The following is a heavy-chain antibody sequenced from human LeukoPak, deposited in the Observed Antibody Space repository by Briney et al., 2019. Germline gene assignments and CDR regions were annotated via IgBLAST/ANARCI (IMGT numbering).Heavy chain of an antibody. CDR2: ISGSGGST. D-gene: IGHD2-21*02. J-gene: IGHJ5*02. CDR3: ANARVVTAKPSYWFDP. CDR1: GFTLSSYA. V-gene: IGHV3-23*01. Sequence: GGSLRLSCAASGFTLSSYAMSWIRQAPGKGLEWVSAISGSGGSTYYADSVKGRFTISRDNSKNTLYLQMNSLRAEDTAVYYCANARVVTAKPSYWFDPWGQGTLVTVSS.